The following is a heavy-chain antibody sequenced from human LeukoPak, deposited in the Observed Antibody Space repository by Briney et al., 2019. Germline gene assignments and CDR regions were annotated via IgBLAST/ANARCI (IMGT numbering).Heavy chain of an antibody. Sequence: GGSLRLSCAASGFTFSSYAMSWVRQAPGKGLEWVSAISGSGGSTYYADSVKDRFTISRDNSKNTLYLQMNSLRAEDTAVYYCAKFGLVRNYYYGMDVWGQGTTVTVSS. CDR3: AKFGLVRNYYYGMDV. D-gene: IGHD6-6*01. CDR1: GFTFSSYA. J-gene: IGHJ6*02. V-gene: IGHV3-23*01. CDR2: ISGSGGST.